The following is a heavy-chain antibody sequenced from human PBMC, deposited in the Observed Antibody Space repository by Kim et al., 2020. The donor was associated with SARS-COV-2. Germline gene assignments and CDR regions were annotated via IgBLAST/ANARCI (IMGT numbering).Heavy chain of an antibody. J-gene: IGHJ3*02. CDR3: ARDSGRFYYYDSSGKDAFDI. V-gene: IGHV4-59*01. D-gene: IGHD3-22*01. Sequence: RVTISVDTSKNQFSLKLSSVTAADTAVYYCARDSGRFYYYDSSGKDAFDIWGQGTMVTVSS.